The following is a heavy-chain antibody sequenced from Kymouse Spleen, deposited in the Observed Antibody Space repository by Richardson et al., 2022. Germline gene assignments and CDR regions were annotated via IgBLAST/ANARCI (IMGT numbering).Heavy chain of an antibody. V-gene: IGHV3-21*03. D-gene: IGHD4-11,IGHD4-11*01. J-gene: IGHJ3*02. CDR1: GFTFSSYS. CDR2: ISSSSSYI. CDR3: ARAYSNYYAFDI. Sequence: EVQLVESGGGLVKPGGSLRLSCAASGFTFSSYSMNWVRQAPGKGLEWVSSISSSSSYIYYADSVKGRFTISRDNAKNSLYLQMNSLRAEDTAVYYCARAYSNYYAFDIWGQGTMVTVSS.